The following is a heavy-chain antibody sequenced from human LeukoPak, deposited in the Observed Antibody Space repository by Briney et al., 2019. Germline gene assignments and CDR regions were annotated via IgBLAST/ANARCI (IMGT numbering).Heavy chain of an antibody. J-gene: IGHJ6*02. CDR2: INWNGGST. Sequence: TGGSLRLSCAVSGFTFDDHGMNWVRQSPGKGLEWVAGINWNGGSTGYADSVKGRFTISRDNAENSLYLQMNGLRGDDTALYHCVRGIGEGGMDVWGQGTTVTVSS. CDR1: GFTFDDHG. V-gene: IGHV3-20*01. CDR3: VRGIGEGGMDV.